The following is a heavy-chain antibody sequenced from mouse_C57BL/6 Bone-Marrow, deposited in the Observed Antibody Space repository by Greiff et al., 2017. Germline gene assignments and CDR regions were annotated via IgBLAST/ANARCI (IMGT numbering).Heavy chain of an antibody. CDR3: ARISYYGDFDY. Sequence: QVTLKECGPGILQPSQTLSLTCSFSGFSLSTSGMGVGWIHQPSGNGLEWLAHNWWNDNKYYNTALKSRLTISKDTSNNQVFLKIASVDTADTATYYCARISYYGDFDYWGQGTTLTVSS. CDR1: GFSLSTSGMG. J-gene: IGHJ2*01. D-gene: IGHD1-1*01. CDR2: NWWNDNK. V-gene: IGHV8-11*01.